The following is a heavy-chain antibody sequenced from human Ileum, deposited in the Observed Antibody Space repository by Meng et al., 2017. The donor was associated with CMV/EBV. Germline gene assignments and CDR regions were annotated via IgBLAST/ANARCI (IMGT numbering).Heavy chain of an antibody. CDR1: GDSITTGNSY. CDR2: IYNSGKT. Sequence: VQLQESGPGLVKPSETLSLICSVSGDSITTGNSYWSWIRQAPGKDMEWIGYIYNSGKTDCNPSLKSRVTISIDTSKNQFSLKLTSVTAADTAVYYCARGRVAQDYWGQGTLVTVSS. J-gene: IGHJ4*02. V-gene: IGHV4-30-4*01. CDR3: ARGRVAQDY.